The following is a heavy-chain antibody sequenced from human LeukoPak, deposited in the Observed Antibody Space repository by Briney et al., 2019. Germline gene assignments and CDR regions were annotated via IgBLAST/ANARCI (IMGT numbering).Heavy chain of an antibody. J-gene: IGHJ5*02. CDR1: GYTFTDSS. Sequence: ASVKVSCKASGYTFTDSSIHWVRQAPGQGLEWMGWINCDSGVTKYAEKFQGRVTMTRDTSISTAYMELSRLRSDDTAVYYCAREALTFSNWFDPWGQGTLVTVSS. CDR3: AREALTFSNWFDP. D-gene: IGHD4/OR15-4a*01. CDR2: INCDSGVT. V-gene: IGHV1-2*02.